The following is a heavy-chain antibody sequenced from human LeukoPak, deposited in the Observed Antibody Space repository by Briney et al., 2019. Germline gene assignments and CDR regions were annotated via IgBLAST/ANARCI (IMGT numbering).Heavy chain of an antibody. CDR1: GLTFRCYE. Sequence: GGSLRLFCAASGLTFRCYEMNWVRQAPGKGLEGVSYISTCGSTIYYADSVKGRFAISRDNAKNSLYLQMNSLRAEDTAVYYCARPFAYWGQGTLVTVSS. CDR3: ARPFAY. J-gene: IGHJ4*02. V-gene: IGHV3-48*03. CDR2: ISTCGSTI.